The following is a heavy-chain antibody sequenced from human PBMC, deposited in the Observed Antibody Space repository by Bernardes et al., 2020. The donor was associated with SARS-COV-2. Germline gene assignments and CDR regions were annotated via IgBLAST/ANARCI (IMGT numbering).Heavy chain of an antibody. CDR1: GFTFSTYS. J-gene: IGHJ3*01. CDR3: ASSEWFGNAFDL. D-gene: IGHD3-10*01. V-gene: IGHV3-48*01. CDR2: ISSRSSTI. Sequence: GSLSLSCAASGFTFSTYSMNWVRQAPGKGLEWVSYISSRSSTIYYADSMKGRFTISRDNAKNSLYLQMNSLRAEDTAVYYCASSEWFGNAFDLWGQGTMVTVSS.